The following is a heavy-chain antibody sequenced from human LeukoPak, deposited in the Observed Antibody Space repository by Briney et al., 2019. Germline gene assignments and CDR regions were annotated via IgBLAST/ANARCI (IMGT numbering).Heavy chain of an antibody. V-gene: IGHV1-18*04. CDR3: ARHSGSGWQALGY. CDR1: GYTFSNYG. CDR2: TSYNGNT. Sequence: GASVKASCKASGYTFSNYGISWVRQAAGLGREGMGWTSYNGNTNYAQKFQDRGTMTTDTSTTTAYMELRSLESDDTAVYYCARHSGSGWQALGYWGQGTLVTVSS. D-gene: IGHD6-19*01. J-gene: IGHJ4*02.